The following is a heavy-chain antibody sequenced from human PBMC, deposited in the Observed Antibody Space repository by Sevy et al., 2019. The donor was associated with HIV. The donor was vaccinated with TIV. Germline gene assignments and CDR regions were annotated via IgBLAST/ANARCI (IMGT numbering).Heavy chain of an antibody. V-gene: IGHV3-66*01. Sequence: GGSLRLSCAASGITVSRNYINWVRQAPGQGLEWVSILTSDGRAYYADSVKGRFTISTDNSRNTLYVQMNSLRAEDTAVYYCAREDSGSFDYWGHGTLVTVSS. CDR1: GITVSRNY. CDR2: LTSDGRA. CDR3: AREDSGSFDY. D-gene: IGHD3-22*01. J-gene: IGHJ4*01.